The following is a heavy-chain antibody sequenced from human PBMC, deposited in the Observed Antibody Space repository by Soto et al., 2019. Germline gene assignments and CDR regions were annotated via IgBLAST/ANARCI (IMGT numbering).Heavy chain of an antibody. CDR1: QYNFMNFW. CDR3: TATLTSAMDV. V-gene: IGHV5-51*01. D-gene: IGHD4-4*01. Sequence: PGESLKISGKGSQYNFMNFWVGWVRQMPGKGLEWMGIIFPADSDTRFSPSFQGRVTMSVDKSTYTAYLQWSSLEASDTAIYYCTATLTSAMDVSGQGTQPTVSS. J-gene: IGHJ6*02. CDR2: IFPADSDT.